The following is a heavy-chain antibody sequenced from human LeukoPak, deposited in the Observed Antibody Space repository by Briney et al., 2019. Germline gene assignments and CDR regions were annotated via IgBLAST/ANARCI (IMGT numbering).Heavy chain of an antibody. V-gene: IGHV3-74*01. CDR1: GFTFSRYW. D-gene: IGHD3-3*01. CDR2: INTDGRTI. CDR3: ARPYYDFWSGYYSYYFDY. J-gene: IGHJ4*02. Sequence: GGSLRLSCAASGFTFSRYWMHWVRQAPGKGLAWVSRINTDGRTITYADSVKGRFTISRDNAKNTLYLQMNSLRAEDTAVYYCARPYYDFWSGYYSYYFDYWGQGTLVTVSS.